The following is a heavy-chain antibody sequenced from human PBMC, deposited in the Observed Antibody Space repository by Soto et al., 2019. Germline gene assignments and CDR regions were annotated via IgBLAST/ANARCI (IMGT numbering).Heavy chain of an antibody. V-gene: IGHV3-30-3*01. CDR1: GFTFSSYA. Sequence: QPGGSLRLSCAASGFTFSSYAMHWVRQAPGKGLEWVAVISYDGSNKYYADSVKGRFTISRDNSKNTLYLQMNSLRAEDTAVYYCARDRGSYLNFDYWGKGTLVTVSS. CDR3: ARDRGSYLNFDY. J-gene: IGHJ4*02. D-gene: IGHD1-26*01. CDR2: ISYDGSNK.